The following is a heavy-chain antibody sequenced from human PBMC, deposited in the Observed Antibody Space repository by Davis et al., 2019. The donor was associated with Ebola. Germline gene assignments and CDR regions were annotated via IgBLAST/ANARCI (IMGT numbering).Heavy chain of an antibody. CDR2: FSSSGGST. Sequence: GGSLRLSCSASGFTFSSYAMHWVRQAPGKGLEYVSAFSSSGGSTYYADSVKGRFTISRDNSKNTLYLQMSSLRAEDTAVYYCVKDIDYGYAFDIWGQGTMVTVSS. J-gene: IGHJ3*02. CDR3: VKDIDYGYAFDI. CDR1: GFTFSSYA. V-gene: IGHV3-64D*06. D-gene: IGHD4-17*01.